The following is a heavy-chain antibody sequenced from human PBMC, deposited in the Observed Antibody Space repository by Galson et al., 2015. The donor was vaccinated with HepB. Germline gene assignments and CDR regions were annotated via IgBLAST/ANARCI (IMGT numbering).Heavy chain of an antibody. V-gene: IGHV3-48*04. J-gene: IGHJ4*02. CDR2: ISSSSSTI. CDR1: GFTFSSYS. CDR3: ARSHYYDSPYYFDY. D-gene: IGHD3-22*01. Sequence: SLRLSCAASGFTFSSYSMNWVRQAPGKGLEWVSYISSSSSTIYYADSVKGRFTISRDNAKNSLYLQMNSLRAEDTAVYYCARSHYYDSPYYFDYWGQGALVTVSS.